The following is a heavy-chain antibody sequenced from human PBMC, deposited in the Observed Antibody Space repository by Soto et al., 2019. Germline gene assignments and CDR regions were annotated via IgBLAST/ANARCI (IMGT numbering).Heavy chain of an antibody. CDR3: ARDAQNSDLWSGYSTGKSMDV. CDR1: GFTASSTY. CDR2: IYSGGST. J-gene: IGHJ6*02. V-gene: IGHV3-53*01. Sequence: GSLRLSCAASGFTASSTYMSLVRQAPGKGLEWASVIYSGGSTYYADSVKGRFTISRDNSKNTLYLQMNRLRAEDTAVYYCARDAQNSDLWSGYSTGKSMDVWGQGTTVTVSS. D-gene: IGHD3-3*01.